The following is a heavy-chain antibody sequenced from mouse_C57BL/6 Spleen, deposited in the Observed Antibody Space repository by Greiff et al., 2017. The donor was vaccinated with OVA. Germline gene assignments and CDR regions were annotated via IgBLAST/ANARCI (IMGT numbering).Heavy chain of an antibody. CDR2: ISYDGSN. CDR3: ASGTPAWFAY. Sequence: EVQLKESGPGLVKPSQSLSLTCSVTGYSITSGYYWNWIRQFPGNKLEWMGYISYDGSNNYNPSLKNRISITRDTSKNQFFLKLNSVTTEDTATYYCASGTPAWFAYWGQGTLVTVSA. J-gene: IGHJ3*01. CDR1: GYSITSGYY. V-gene: IGHV3-6*01.